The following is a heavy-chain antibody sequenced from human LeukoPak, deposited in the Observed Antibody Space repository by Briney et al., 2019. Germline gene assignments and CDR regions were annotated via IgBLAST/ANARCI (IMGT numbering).Heavy chain of an antibody. CDR1: GGSISSGSYY. CDR2: IYTSGST. J-gene: IGHJ1*01. CDR3: ARDEYCSSTSCYVPFQH. V-gene: IGHV4-61*02. D-gene: IGHD2-2*01. Sequence: SETLSLTCTVSGGSISSGSYYWSWIRQPAGKGLKWIGRIYTSGSTNYNPSLKSRVTISVDTSENQFSLKLSSVTAADTAVYYCARDEYCSSTSCYVPFQHWGQGTLVTVSS.